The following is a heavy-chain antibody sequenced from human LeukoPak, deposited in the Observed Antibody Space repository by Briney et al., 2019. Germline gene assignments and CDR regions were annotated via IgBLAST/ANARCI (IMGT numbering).Heavy chain of an antibody. CDR3: ARDGSSFDY. V-gene: IGHV3-48*03. J-gene: IGHJ4*02. Sequence: GGSLRLSCVAAGLSFSSYDMYWVRQAPGKGLEWVAYISTSGSSIDYADSVKGRFTISRDNGKSSVFLQMNSLRVEDTAVYYCARDGSSFDYWGQGTLVTVSS. CDR1: GLSFSSYD. D-gene: IGHD1-1*01. CDR2: ISTSGSSI.